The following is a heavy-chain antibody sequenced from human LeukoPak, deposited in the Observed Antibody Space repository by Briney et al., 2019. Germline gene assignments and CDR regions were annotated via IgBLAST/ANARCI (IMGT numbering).Heavy chain of an antibody. CDR1: GLTFSSYS. CDR2: INSGSSTI. Sequence: GGSLRLSCAASGLTFSSYSMNWVRQTPGKGLEWVSYINSGSSTIYYADSVKGRFTISRDNAKNSLYLQMNSLRAEDTAVYYCARDLFGLDALWGRGTLVTVSS. D-gene: IGHD3/OR15-3a*01. CDR3: ARDLFGLDAL. V-gene: IGHV3-48*04. J-gene: IGHJ2*01.